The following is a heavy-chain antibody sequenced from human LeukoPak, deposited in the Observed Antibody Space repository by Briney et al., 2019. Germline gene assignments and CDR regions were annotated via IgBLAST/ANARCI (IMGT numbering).Heavy chain of an antibody. Sequence: VGSLRLSCAASGFTVSSNYMSWVRQAPGKGLEWVSVIYSGGSTYYADSVKGRFTISRDNSKNTLYLQMNSLRAEDTAVYYCAREAAASNDAFDIWGQGTMVTVSS. CDR3: AREAAASNDAFDI. D-gene: IGHD6-13*01. CDR2: IYSGGST. V-gene: IGHV3-66*01. J-gene: IGHJ3*02. CDR1: GFTVSSNY.